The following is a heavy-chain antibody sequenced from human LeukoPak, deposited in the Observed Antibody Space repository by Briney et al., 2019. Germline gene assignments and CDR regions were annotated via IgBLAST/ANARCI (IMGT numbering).Heavy chain of an antibody. Sequence: GESLKISCKGSGYSFTSYWIGWVRQMPGKGLEWMGIIYPSDSDTRYSPSFQGQVTISADKSISTAYLQWSSLKASDTAMYYCARLSCSSTSCYSHGMDVWGQGTTVTVSS. CDR3: ARLSCSSTSCYSHGMDV. V-gene: IGHV5-51*01. CDR1: GYSFTSYW. CDR2: IYPSDSDT. J-gene: IGHJ6*02. D-gene: IGHD2-2*01.